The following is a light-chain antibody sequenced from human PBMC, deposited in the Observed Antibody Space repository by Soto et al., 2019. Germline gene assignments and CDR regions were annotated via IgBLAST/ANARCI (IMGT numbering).Light chain of an antibody. Sequence: EIVLTQSPGTLSLSPGERATLSCRASQSVSSSYLAWYQQKPGQAPRLLIYGASSRATGIPDRFSGSGSATDFTLTSSRLEPEDFAVYYCQQYGSSPRTFGQGTRVEI. CDR2: GAS. J-gene: IGKJ1*01. CDR3: QQYGSSPRT. V-gene: IGKV3-20*01. CDR1: QSVSSSY.